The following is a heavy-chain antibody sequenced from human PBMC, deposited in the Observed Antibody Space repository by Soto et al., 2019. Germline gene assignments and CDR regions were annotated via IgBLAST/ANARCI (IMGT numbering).Heavy chain of an antibody. V-gene: IGHV4-59*08. CDR1: GGSISSYY. CDR3: ARHPDYDILTGFDY. D-gene: IGHD3-9*01. J-gene: IGHJ4*02. CDR2: IYYSGST. Sequence: SETLSLTCTVSGGSISSYYWSWIRQPPGKGLEWIGYIYYSGSTNYNPSHKSRDTISVDTSKNQFSLKLSSVTAADTAVYYCARHPDYDILTGFDYWGQGTLVTVSS.